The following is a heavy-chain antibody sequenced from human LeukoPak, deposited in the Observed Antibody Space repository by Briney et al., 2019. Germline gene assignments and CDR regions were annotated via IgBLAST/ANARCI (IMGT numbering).Heavy chain of an antibody. CDR3: AREHRNAGATVDN. CDR1: GFTFSDYW. Sequence: PGGSLRLSCAGSGFTFSDYWMHWVRQAPGKGLVWVSRIERDGSTTYYADSVKGRFTISRDTAKNTLYLQMNSLRAEDTAVYYCAREHRNAGATVDNWGQGTLVTVSS. CDR2: IERDGSTT. V-gene: IGHV3-74*01. J-gene: IGHJ4*02. D-gene: IGHD1-26*01.